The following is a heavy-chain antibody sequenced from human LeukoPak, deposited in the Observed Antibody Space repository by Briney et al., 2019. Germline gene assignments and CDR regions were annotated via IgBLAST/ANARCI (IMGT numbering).Heavy chain of an antibody. D-gene: IGHD6-6*01. CDR2: IYYSGST. J-gene: IGHJ4*02. CDR1: RGSLSRSSYC. V-gene: IGHV4-39*01. Sequence: SETLSLTCTVSRGSLSRSSYCGGCIRQPPGKGLEWIGSIYYSGSTYYNPSLKSRVTISVDTSKNQFSLRLSSVTAADTAVYYCARLSIATRDAFDYWGQGTLVTVSS. CDR3: ARLSIATRDAFDY.